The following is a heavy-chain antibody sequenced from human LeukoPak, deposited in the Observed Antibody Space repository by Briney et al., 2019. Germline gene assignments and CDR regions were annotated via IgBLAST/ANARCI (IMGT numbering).Heavy chain of an antibody. D-gene: IGHD3-3*01. CDR2: ISYDGSNK. Sequence: PGGSLRLSCAASGFTFSNYAMSWIRQAPGKGLEWVAVISYDGSNKYYADSVKGRFTISRDNSKNTLYLQMNSLRAEDTAVYYCAKEGDIWSGYGDYWGQGTLVTVSS. CDR3: AKEGDIWSGYGDY. V-gene: IGHV3-30*18. J-gene: IGHJ4*02. CDR1: GFTFSNYA.